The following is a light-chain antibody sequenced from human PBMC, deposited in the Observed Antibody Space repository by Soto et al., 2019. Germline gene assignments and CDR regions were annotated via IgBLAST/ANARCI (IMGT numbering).Light chain of an antibody. J-gene: IGKJ1*01. Sequence: AIQMTQSPSSLSASVGDTVTITCRASQGSRNDLGWYQQKPGKAPKVLIYAASSLQTGVPSRFSGSGSGTDFTLTITSLQPEDFATYYCLQDYDYPRSFGQGTTVEIK. CDR1: QGSRND. V-gene: IGKV1-6*02. CDR2: AAS. CDR3: LQDYDYPRS.